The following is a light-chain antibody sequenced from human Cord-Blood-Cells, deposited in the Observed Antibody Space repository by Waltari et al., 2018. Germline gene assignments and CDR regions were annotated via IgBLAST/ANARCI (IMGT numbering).Light chain of an antibody. CDR2: KVS. J-gene: IGKJ4*01. V-gene: IGKV2-30*02. CDR3: MQGTHWP. Sequence: DVGMTQSPLSLPVTLGQPASISCRSSQSLVHSDGNTYLNWFQQRPGQSPRRLIYKVSNRDSGVPDRFSGSGSGTDFTLKISRVEAEDVGVYYCMQGTHWPFGGGTKVEIK. CDR1: QSLVHSDGNTY.